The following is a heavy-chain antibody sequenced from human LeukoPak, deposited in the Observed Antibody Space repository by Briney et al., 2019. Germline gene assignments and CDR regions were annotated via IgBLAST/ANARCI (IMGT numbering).Heavy chain of an antibody. Sequence: GGSLRLSCAASGFTFSSYAMSWVCQAPGKGLEWVSAISGSGGSTYYADSVKGRFTISGDNYKNTLYLQMNSLRAEDAAVYYCAPFPGKSSSVLDYWGQGTLVTVSS. D-gene: IGHD6-19*01. J-gene: IGHJ4*02. V-gene: IGHV3-23*01. CDR2: ISGSGGST. CDR3: APFPGKSSSVLDY. CDR1: GFTFSSYA.